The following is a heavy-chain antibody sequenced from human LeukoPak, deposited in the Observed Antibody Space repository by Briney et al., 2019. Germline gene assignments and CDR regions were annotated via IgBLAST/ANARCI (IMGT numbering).Heavy chain of an antibody. D-gene: IGHD3-22*01. CDR1: GYTFTDYY. J-gene: IGHJ6*02. CDR2: ISPNSGGT. V-gene: IGHV1-2*02. CDR3: ARDPLNYYDSSGGGDYYGMDV. Sequence: GASVKVSCKASGYTFTDYYMHWVRQGPGQGLEWMGWISPNSGGTNYAQKFQGRVTMTRDTSISTAYMELSRLRSDDTAVYYCARDPLNYYDSSGGGDYYGMDVWGQGTTVTVSS.